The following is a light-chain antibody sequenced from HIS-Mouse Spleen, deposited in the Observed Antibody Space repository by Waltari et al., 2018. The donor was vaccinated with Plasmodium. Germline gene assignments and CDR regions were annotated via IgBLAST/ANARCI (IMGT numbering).Light chain of an antibody. J-gene: IGLJ3*02. CDR1: AFPKKY. CDR3: YSTDSSGNHRV. V-gene: IGLV3-10*01. Sequence: SYELTQPPSVSVSPGQTARITSSGDAFPKKYAFWYQQKSGQAPVLVIHEDSKRPSGIPGRFSGSSSGTMATLTISGAQVEDEADYYCYSTDSSGNHRVFGGGTKLTVL. CDR2: EDS.